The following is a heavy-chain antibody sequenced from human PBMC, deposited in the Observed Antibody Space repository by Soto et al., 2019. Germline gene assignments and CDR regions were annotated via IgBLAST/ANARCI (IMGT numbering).Heavy chain of an antibody. CDR3: ARTSHYYDSSGYRFGAFDI. CDR2: IYYSGST. V-gene: IGHV4-31*03. D-gene: IGHD3-22*01. Sequence: PSETLSLTCTVSGGSISSGGYYWSWIRQHPGKGLEWIGYIYYSGSTYHNPSLKSRVTISVDTSKNQFSLKLSSVTAADTAVYYCARTSHYYDSSGYRFGAFDIWGQGTMVTVSS. J-gene: IGHJ3*02. CDR1: GGSISSGGYY.